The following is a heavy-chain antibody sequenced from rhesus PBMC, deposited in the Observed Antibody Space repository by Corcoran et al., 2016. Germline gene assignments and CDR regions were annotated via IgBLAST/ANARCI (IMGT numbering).Heavy chain of an antibody. V-gene: IGHV4S11*01. CDR3: AREGSGNSLAV. D-gene: IGHD2-21*01. CDR2: IFGSGSNT. Sequence: QVQLQESGPGLVKPLETLSLTCAVSGGSISSNYWSWIRQPPGKGLEWIAYIFGSGSNTNYNPSLKSRVTLSVDTSKNLISLKMSSVTAADTAVYYCAREGSGNSLAVWGRGVLVAVSS. J-gene: IGHJ5-2*02. CDR1: GGSISSNY.